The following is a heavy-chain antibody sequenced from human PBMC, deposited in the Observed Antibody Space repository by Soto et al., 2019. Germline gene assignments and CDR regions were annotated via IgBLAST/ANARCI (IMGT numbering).Heavy chain of an antibody. CDR2: IIANGGT. D-gene: IGHD2-15*01. J-gene: IGHJ4*02. CDR1: GFTFNHYA. Sequence: LRLSCAACGFTFNHYAMSWVRQAPGKGLEWVSIIIANGGTFYADSVKGRFTISRDNSKNTVYLQMSSLRVEDTAIYYCAKDYTVAADPSSVILFDYWGQGALVTVSS. CDR3: AKDYTVAADPSSVILFDY. V-gene: IGHV3-23*01.